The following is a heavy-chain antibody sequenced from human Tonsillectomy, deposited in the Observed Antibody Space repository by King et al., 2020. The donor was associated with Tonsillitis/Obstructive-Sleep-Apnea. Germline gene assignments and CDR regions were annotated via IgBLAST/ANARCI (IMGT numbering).Heavy chain of an antibody. Sequence: VQLQESGPGLVKPSETLSLTCTVSGGSISSYYWSWIRQPPGKGLEWIGYIYYSGSTNYNPSLKSRVTISVDTSKNQFSLKLSSVTAAATAVYYCARLSCGGDCYLGYFFYWGQGTLVTVSS. CDR1: GGSISSYY. J-gene: IGHJ4*02. CDR3: ARLSCGGDCYLGYFFY. CDR2: IYYSGST. V-gene: IGHV4-59*08. D-gene: IGHD2-21*01.